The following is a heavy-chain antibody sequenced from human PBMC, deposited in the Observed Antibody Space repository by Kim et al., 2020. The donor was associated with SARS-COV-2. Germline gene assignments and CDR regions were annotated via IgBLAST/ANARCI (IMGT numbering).Heavy chain of an antibody. Sequence: DAVKGRFTISRDNSKNSLYLQMNSLRTEDTALYYCARGGGSGSYWGYYFDYWGQGTLVTVSS. V-gene: IGHV3-43*01. J-gene: IGHJ4*02. CDR3: ARGGGSGSYWGYYFDY. D-gene: IGHD3-10*01.